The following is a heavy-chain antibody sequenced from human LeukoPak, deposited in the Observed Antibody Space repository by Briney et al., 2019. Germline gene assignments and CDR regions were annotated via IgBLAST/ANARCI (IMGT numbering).Heavy chain of an antibody. CDR1: GGSISSGSYY. D-gene: IGHD6-19*01. Sequence: PSETLALTCTVSGGSISSGSYYWSWIRQPPGKGLEWIGEINHSGSTNYNPSLKSRVTISVDTSKNQFSLKLSSVTAADTAVYYCARGTIAVAGSFDYWGQGTLVTVSS. CDR2: INHSGST. V-gene: IGHV4-39*07. J-gene: IGHJ4*02. CDR3: ARGTIAVAGSFDY.